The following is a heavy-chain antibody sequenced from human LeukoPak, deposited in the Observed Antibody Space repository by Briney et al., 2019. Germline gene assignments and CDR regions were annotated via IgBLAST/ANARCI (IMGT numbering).Heavy chain of an antibody. CDR3: VRSGIAVAGTADAFDV. CDR1: GGSISSYY. J-gene: IGHJ3*01. D-gene: IGHD6-19*01. Sequence: PSETLSLTCTVSGGSISSYYWSWIRQPAGKGLEWIGRIYTSGSTNYNPSLKSRVTMSVDTSKNQFSLKLSSVTAADTAVYYCVRSGIAVAGTADAFDVWGQGTMVTVSS. CDR2: IYTSGST. V-gene: IGHV4-4*07.